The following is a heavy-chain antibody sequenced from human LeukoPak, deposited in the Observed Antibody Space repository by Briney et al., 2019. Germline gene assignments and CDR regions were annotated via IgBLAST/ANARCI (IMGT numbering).Heavy chain of an antibody. CDR1: GFTFSSYG. CDR3: AKDQDIAAADYYFDY. J-gene: IGHJ4*02. Sequence: GRSLRLSCAASGFTFSSYGTHWVRQAPGKGLEWVAVISYDGNNRYSADSVKGRFTISRDNSKNTLYLQMNSLRAEDTAVYYCAKDQDIAAADYYFDYWGQGTLVTVSS. D-gene: IGHD6-13*01. CDR2: ISYDGNNR. V-gene: IGHV3-30*18.